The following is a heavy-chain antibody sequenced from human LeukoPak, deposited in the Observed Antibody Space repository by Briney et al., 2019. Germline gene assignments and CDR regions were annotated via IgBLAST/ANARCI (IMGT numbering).Heavy chain of an antibody. V-gene: IGHV4-39*01. CDR1: GGSISSSNSF. J-gene: IGHJ4*02. CDR2: IDYSGGV. Sequence: SETLSLTCTVSGGSISSSNSFWGWIRQPPGKGLEWIASIDYSGGVYYNPSLKSRVTISVDTSKNQSSLKVNSVTAADTAVYYCARRGGSGVRGDYYFDYWGQGTLVTVSS. D-gene: IGHD3-10*01. CDR3: ARRGGSGVRGDYYFDY.